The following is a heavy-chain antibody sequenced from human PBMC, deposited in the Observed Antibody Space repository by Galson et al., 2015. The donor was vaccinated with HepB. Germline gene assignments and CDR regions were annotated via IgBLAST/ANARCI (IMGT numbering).Heavy chain of an antibody. Sequence: SLRLSCAASGFTFSSYAMHWVRQAPGKGLEYVSAISSNGGSTYYADSVKGRFTISRDNSKNTLYLQMSSLRAEDTAVYYCVKDLAYHGATDPPSFDYWGQGTLVTVSS. J-gene: IGHJ4*02. CDR3: VKDLAYHGATDPPSFDY. D-gene: IGHD5-12*01. V-gene: IGHV3-64D*06. CDR2: ISSNGGST. CDR1: GFTFSSYA.